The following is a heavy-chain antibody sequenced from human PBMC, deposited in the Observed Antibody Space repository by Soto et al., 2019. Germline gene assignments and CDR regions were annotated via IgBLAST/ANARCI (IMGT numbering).Heavy chain of an antibody. V-gene: IGHV4-4*02. CDR2: IYHLGRT. CDR3: ARTYCSDGTCYDAFDI. CDR1: GDTISSTRW. J-gene: IGHJ3*02. Sequence: SETLSLTCTVSGDTISSTRWWSWVRLSPGKGLEWIGEIYHLGRTNYNPSLKSRVTLSIDKSNNQFSLTLTSVTAADTAVYYCARTYCSDGTCYDAFDIWGQGTKVTVSS. D-gene: IGHD2-15*01.